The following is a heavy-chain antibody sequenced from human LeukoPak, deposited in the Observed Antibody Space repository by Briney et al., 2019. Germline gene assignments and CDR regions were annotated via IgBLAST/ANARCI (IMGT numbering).Heavy chain of an antibody. CDR3: ARGQGRDGYNGILEY. V-gene: IGHV4-34*01. J-gene: IGHJ4*02. CDR2: INPSGST. Sequence: SETLSLTCAVYGGSFSGYYWTWIRQPTGKGLEWIGEINPSGSTNYNPSLKSRVTISVDTSKNQFSLKLRSVTAADTAVFYCARGQGRDGYNGILEYWGQGALVTVSS. D-gene: IGHD5-24*01. CDR1: GGSFSGYY.